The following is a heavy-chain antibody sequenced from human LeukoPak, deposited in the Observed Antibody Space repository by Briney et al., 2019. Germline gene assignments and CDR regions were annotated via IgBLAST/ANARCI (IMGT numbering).Heavy chain of an antibody. D-gene: IGHD4-17*01. CDR2: ISHSGSS. V-gene: IGHV4-34*01. CDR1: GGSFNDYY. Sequence: PSETLSLTCGVFGGSFNDYYWTWIRQPPGQGLEWIGEISHSGSSTYNASLKGRVVISLDTSKSHFSLGLISVTAADTAVYYCAGTRRSYGDFVLPLDPWGQGVLVTVSS. CDR3: AGTRRSYGDFVLPLDP. J-gene: IGHJ5*02.